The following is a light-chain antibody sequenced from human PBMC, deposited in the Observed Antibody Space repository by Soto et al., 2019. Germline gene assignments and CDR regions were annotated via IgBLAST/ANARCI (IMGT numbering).Light chain of an antibody. V-gene: IGKV1-5*03. Sequence: DIQMTQSPSTLSASVWDSVTITCRASQSISSWLGWYQQKPGKAPKLLIYKASYLESGVPSRFSGSGSGTEFTLTISSLQPDDFATYYCPQYNIYSPTHPFGQGTKVEIK. CDR2: KAS. CDR1: QSISSW. J-gene: IGKJ1*01. CDR3: PQYNIYSPTHP.